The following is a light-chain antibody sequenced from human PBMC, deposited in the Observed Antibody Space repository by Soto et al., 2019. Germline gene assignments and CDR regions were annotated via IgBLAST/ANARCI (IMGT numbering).Light chain of an antibody. J-gene: IGKJ4*01. CDR1: QSVSSN. CDR3: QQYNNWPLT. Sequence: EIVMTQSSVTLSVSPGERATLSCRATQSVSSNLAWYQQRPGQAPRLLIYSASTRATGIPARFSGSGSGTEFSLTISSLQSEDFAVYYCQQYNNWPLTFGGGTKVEIK. CDR2: SAS. V-gene: IGKV3-15*01.